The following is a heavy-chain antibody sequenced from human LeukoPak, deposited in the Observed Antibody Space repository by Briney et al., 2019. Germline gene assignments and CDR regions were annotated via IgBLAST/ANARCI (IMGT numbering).Heavy chain of an antibody. J-gene: IGHJ4*02. V-gene: IGHV3-7*01. CDR2: IKKDGSEK. CDR3: ARVEASGYDYGAFDY. Sequence: GGSLRLSCAASGFTFSSHRMSWVRQAPGKGLEWVANIKKDGSEKYYVDSVKGRFTISRDNAKTSLYLQMSSPRADDTAVYYCARVEASGYDYGAFDYWGQGTLVTVSS. D-gene: IGHD5-12*01. CDR1: GFTFSSHR.